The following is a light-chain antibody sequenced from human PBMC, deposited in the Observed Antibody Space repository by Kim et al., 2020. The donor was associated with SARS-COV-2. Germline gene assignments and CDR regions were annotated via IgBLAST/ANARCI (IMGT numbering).Light chain of an antibody. J-gene: IGKJ2*01. CDR2: DAS. CDR3: QQYDTDPNT. CDR1: QSISSW. V-gene: IGKV1-5*01. Sequence: IQMTQSPSTLSASVGDRVTITCRAIQSISSWLAWYQQKPGKAPNLLIYDASSLESGVPSRFSGRGSGTEFTLTISSLQPDDFATYYCQQYDTDPNTFGQGTKLEI.